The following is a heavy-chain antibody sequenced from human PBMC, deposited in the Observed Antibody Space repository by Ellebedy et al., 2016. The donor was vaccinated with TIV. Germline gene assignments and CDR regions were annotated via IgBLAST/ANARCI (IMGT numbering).Heavy chain of an antibody. J-gene: IGHJ4*02. CDR2: IHRDGSST. Sequence: GESLKISCVASGFMFSDYWMHWVRQVPGKGLVWVSRIHRDGSSTHYADAVEGRFTISRDNAQNTLFLQMNFLRVDDTGTYYCAVVSECGGVCTWGQGTPVTVSS. V-gene: IGHV3-74*01. CDR1: GFMFSDYW. D-gene: IGHD2-21*02. CDR3: AVVSECGGVCT.